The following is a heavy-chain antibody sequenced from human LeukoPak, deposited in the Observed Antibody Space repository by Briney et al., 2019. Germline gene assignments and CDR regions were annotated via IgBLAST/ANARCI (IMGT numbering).Heavy chain of an antibody. CDR2: IIPILGIA. V-gene: IGHV1-69*04. J-gene: IGHJ6*02. D-gene: IGHD3-10*01. CDR1: GGTFSSYA. CDR3: ARRSDGSGSYYDYYYYGMDV. Sequence: ASVKVSCKASGGTFSSYAISWVRQAPGQGLEWMGRIIPILGIANYAQKFQGRVTITADKPTSTAYMELSSLRSEDTAVYYCARRSDGSGSYYDYYYYGMDVWGQGTTVTVSS.